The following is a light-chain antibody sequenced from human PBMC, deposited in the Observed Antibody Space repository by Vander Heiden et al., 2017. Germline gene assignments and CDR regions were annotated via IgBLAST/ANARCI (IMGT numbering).Light chain of an antibody. Sequence: QSALTQPASVSGSPGQSITISCTGTSSDVGGYNDVSWYQQHPGKAPKLMIYEVRNRPSGVSNRFSGSRSGNTASLTISGLQAEDEADYYCSSYTSSSTLYVFGTGTKVTVL. CDR1: SSDVGGYND. V-gene: IGLV2-14*01. J-gene: IGLJ1*01. CDR2: EVR. CDR3: SSYTSSSTLYV.